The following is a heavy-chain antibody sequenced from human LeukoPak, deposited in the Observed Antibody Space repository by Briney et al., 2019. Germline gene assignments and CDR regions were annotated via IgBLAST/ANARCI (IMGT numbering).Heavy chain of an antibody. CDR3: ARLSGRWLQQPYYFDY. J-gene: IGHJ4*02. V-gene: IGHV3-20*04. Sequence: GGSLRLSCAASGFTFDDYGMSWVRQAPGKGLEWVSGINWNGGSTGYADSVKGRFTISRDNAKNSLYLQMNSLRAEDTALYYCARLSGRWLQQPYYFDYWGQGTLVTVSS. D-gene: IGHD5-24*01. CDR1: GFTFDDYG. CDR2: INWNGGST.